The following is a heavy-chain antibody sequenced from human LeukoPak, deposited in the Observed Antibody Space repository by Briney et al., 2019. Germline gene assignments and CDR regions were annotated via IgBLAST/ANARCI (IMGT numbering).Heavy chain of an antibody. CDR3: TREGEVGTTWSWFDP. V-gene: IGHV6-1*01. Sequence: SQTLSLTCAISGDSVSSNSAAWNWIRQSPSRGLQWLGRTYYRSKLYNDYAVSVKSRITINPDTSKNQFSLQLKSVTPEDTAVYYCTREGEVGTTWSWFDPWGQGTLVTVSS. D-gene: IGHD1-26*01. CDR1: GDSVSSNSAA. J-gene: IGHJ5*02. CDR2: TYYRSKLYN.